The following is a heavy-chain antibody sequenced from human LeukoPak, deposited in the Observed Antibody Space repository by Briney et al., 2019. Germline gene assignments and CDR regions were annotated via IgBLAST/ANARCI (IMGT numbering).Heavy chain of an antibody. Sequence: TGGSLRLSCAASGFTFDDYAMHWVRHAPGKGLEWVSGISWNSGSIGYADSVKGRFTISRDNAKNSLYLQMNSLRAEDTALYYCAKDRYGGNSRDYFDYWGQGTLVTVSS. CDR1: GFTFDDYA. D-gene: IGHD4-23*01. CDR3: AKDRYGGNSRDYFDY. CDR2: ISWNSGSI. J-gene: IGHJ4*02. V-gene: IGHV3-9*01.